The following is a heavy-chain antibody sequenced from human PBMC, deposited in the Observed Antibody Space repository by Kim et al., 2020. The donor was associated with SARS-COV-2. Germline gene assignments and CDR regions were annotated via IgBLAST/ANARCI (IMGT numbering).Heavy chain of an antibody. CDR3: AKATIVVVTASSPAGAFDI. J-gene: IGHJ3*02. D-gene: IGHD2-21*02. V-gene: IGHV3-30*02. Sequence: GRFTISRDNSKNTLYLQVNSLRAEDTAVYYCAKATIVVVTASSPAGAFDIWGQGTMVTVSS.